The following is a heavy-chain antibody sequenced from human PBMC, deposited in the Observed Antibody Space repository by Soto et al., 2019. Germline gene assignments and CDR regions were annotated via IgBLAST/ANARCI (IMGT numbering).Heavy chain of an antibody. CDR2: IKQDGSEK. V-gene: IGHV3-7*03. D-gene: IGHD7-27*01. J-gene: IGHJ6*02. Sequence: GGFLRLSCAASGFTFSSYWMSWVRQAPGKGLEWVANIKQDGSEKYYVDSVKGRFTISRDNAKNSLYLQMNSLRAEDTAVYYCAGDTATGDYGMDVWCQGTTVTVSS. CDR3: AGDTATGDYGMDV. CDR1: GFTFSSYW.